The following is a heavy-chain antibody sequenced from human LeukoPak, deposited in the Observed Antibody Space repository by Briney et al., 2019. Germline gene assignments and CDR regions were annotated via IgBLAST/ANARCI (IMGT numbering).Heavy chain of an antibody. CDR2: ISNSGTTI. V-gene: IGHV3-11*01. J-gene: IGHJ4*02. CDR3: ARNGRDQWLASDY. D-gene: IGHD6-19*01. Sequence: GGSLRLSCAASGFTFSDYYMNWIRQAPGKGLEWVSYISNSGTTIYYADSVKGRFTISRDNARNSLYLQMNSLRAEDTAVYYCARNGRDQWLASDYWGQGTLVTVSS. CDR1: GFTFSDYY.